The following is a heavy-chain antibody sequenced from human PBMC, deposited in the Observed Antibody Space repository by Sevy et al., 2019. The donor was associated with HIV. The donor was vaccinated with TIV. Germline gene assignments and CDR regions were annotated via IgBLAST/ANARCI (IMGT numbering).Heavy chain of an antibody. J-gene: IGHJ1*01. Sequence: VRSLRLSCAASGFMFRTYGMHWVRQAPGKALEWVAVISYDGSNEYYADSVKGRFTISRDNSKNTLYLQMNSLRAEDTAVYYCAQALGSGNYWTADYFQHWGQGTLVTVSS. CDR2: ISYDGSNE. CDR3: AQALGSGNYWTADYFQH. D-gene: IGHD1-26*01. V-gene: IGHV3-30*03. CDR1: GFMFRTYG.